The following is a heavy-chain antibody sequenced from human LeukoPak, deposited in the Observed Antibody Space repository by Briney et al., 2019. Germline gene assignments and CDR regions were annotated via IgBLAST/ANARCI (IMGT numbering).Heavy chain of an antibody. CDR1: GGTFSSYT. J-gene: IGHJ3*02. CDR2: IIPILGIA. Sequence: SVKVSCKASGGTFSSYTISWVRQAPGQGLEWMGRIIPILGIANYAQKFKGRVTITADKSTSTAYMELSSLRSEDTAVYYCARGPSQWFGESAFDIWGQGTMVTVSS. CDR3: ARGPSQWFGESAFDI. V-gene: IGHV1-69*02. D-gene: IGHD3-10*01.